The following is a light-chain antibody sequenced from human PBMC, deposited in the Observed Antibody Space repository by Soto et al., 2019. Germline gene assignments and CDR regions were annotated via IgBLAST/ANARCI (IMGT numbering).Light chain of an antibody. CDR3: QQRYSTPRT. V-gene: IGKV1-39*01. CDR2: AAS. J-gene: IGKJ1*01. CDR1: QTISSF. Sequence: DIQMTQSPSSLSASVGDRVTITCRASQTISSFLNWYQQKPGKAPKLLIYAASNLRSGVPSRFSGSGSGTEFTLTISSLQPEDFATYYCQQRYSTPRTFGQGTKVDIK.